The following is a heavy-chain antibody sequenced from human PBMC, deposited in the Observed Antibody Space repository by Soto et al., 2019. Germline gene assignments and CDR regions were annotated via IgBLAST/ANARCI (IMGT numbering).Heavy chain of an antibody. J-gene: IGHJ5*02. CDR3: VRVVHFLDESDHYYRWFDP. CDR1: GGSISSRGYS. V-gene: IGHV4-30-2*01. D-gene: IGHD3-22*01. CDR2: VFHSGTT. Sequence: QLQLQESGSGLLKPSQTLSLTYAVSGGSISSRGYSWSWIRQPPGKGLEWIGYVFHSGTTNYNPAQKSRVPXSXDXXRIQFSLEMNTVTAAGTAVYFCVRVVHFLDESDHYYRWFDPWGQGTLVTVSS.